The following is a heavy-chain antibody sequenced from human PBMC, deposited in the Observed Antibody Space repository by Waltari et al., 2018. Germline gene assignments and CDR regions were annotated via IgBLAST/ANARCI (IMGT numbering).Heavy chain of an antibody. CDR2: IYVGGTT. CDR3: ARETRHGDWFDP. Sequence: QVQLHESGPGLVQPSETLSLAFSVSGDSVVSNYWSWIRQSAGKGMEWIGRIYVGGTTNYNPALSGRVSMSVDMSKNQIFLKIMSVTAADTGVYYCARETRHGDWFDPWGQGTLVTVSS. CDR1: GDSVVSNY. D-gene: IGHD3-16*01. V-gene: IGHV4-4*07. J-gene: IGHJ5*02.